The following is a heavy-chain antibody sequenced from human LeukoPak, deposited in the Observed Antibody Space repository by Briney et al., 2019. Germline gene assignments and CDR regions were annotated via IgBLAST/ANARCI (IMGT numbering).Heavy chain of an antibody. CDR1: GYSFTSYW. J-gene: IGHJ4*02. V-gene: IGHV5-51*01. Sequence: GESLKISCKGSGYSFTSYWIAWVRQMPGKGPEYMGTIDPGDSDTRYTPSFRGQVTISADKSISTAYLQWSSLRAADTAMYYCARRSRKGGASQIDYWGQGTLVTVSS. D-gene: IGHD2-21*01. CDR3: ARRSRKGGASQIDY. CDR2: IDPGDSDT.